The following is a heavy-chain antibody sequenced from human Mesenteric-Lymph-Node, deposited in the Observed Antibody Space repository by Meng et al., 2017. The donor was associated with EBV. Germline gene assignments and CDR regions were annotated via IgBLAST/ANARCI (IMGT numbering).Heavy chain of an antibody. CDR1: GGSVSSTSYY. V-gene: IGHV4-61*01. D-gene: IGHD3-10*01. J-gene: IGHJ5*02. Sequence: QEQLQESGPGRVKPSQPLSLTCTVSGGSVSSTSYYWSWIRQPPGKRLEWIGYVYYSGSTNYNPSLKSRVTISVDTSKNQFSLNLYSVTAADTAVYYCARENPARGNWFDPWGQGALVTVSS. CDR2: VYYSGST. CDR3: ARENPARGNWFDP.